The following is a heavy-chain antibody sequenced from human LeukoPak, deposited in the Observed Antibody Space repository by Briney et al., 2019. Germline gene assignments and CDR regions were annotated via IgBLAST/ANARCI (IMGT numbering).Heavy chain of an antibody. Sequence: GGSLRLSCAASGFTFSSYYMSWVRQAPGKGLEWVSSISSSSTYMFYADSVRGRFTTSRDNAKNSLYLQMNSLRAEDTAVYYCARGLYAMDVWGQGTTVTVSS. CDR3: ARGLYAMDV. J-gene: IGHJ6*02. CDR2: ISSSSTYM. V-gene: IGHV3-21*04. CDR1: GFTFSSYY.